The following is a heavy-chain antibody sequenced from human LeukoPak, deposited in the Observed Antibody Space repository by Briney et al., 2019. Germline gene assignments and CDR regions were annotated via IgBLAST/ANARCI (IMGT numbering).Heavy chain of an antibody. V-gene: IGHV4-30-4*08. Sequence: SQTLSLTCTVSGGSISSGDYYWSWIRQPPGKGLEWIGYIYYSGSTYYNPSLKSRVTISVDTSKNQFSLKLSSVTAAGTAVYYCARARFLEWLLVDFDYWGQGTLVTVSS. D-gene: IGHD3-3*01. CDR3: ARARFLEWLLVDFDY. J-gene: IGHJ4*02. CDR2: IYYSGST. CDR1: GGSISSGDYY.